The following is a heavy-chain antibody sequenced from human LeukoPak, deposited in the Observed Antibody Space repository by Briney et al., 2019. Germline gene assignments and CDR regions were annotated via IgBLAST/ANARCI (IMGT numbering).Heavy chain of an antibody. J-gene: IGHJ4*02. V-gene: IGHV4-4*02. Sequence: SETLSLTCDVSGGSVTSTNWWTWFRQPAGKGLEWIGEVHLDGRTNYNPSLKSRLVMSADLPENHISLKLTSVTAADTAVYYCAREGGFYRPLDYSGQGTLVTVSS. CDR1: GGSVTSTNW. CDR3: AREGGFYRPLDY. D-gene: IGHD6-25*01. CDR2: VHLDGRT.